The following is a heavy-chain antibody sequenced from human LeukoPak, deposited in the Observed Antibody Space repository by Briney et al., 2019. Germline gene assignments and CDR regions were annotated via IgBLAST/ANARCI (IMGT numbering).Heavy chain of an antibody. D-gene: IGHD1-14*01. CDR3: AKDFDRNYSLDY. V-gene: IGHV3-30*02. J-gene: IGHJ4*02. Sequence: GGSLRLSCAASGSIFSSHGMPWVRQAPGKGLEWVAFIQNDGKRKDYADSVKGRFSISRDNSKNTMYLEMSSLRAEDTAVYYCAKDFDRNYSLDYWGQGTLVTVSS. CDR1: GSIFSSHG. CDR2: IQNDGKRK.